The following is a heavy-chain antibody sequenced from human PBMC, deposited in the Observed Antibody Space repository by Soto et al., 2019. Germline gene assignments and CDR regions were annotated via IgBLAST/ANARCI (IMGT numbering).Heavy chain of an antibody. Sequence: SETLSLTCTVSGGSIGSYYWTWIRQPPGEGLEWIGHIYYTGSTNYNPSLKSRVTISVDTPKNQFSLKLSSVTAADTAVYYCARGDYYDSSGFDYWGQGTLVTVSS. J-gene: IGHJ4*02. CDR1: GGSIGSYY. CDR2: IYYTGST. V-gene: IGHV4-59*01. D-gene: IGHD3-22*01. CDR3: ARGDYYDSSGFDY.